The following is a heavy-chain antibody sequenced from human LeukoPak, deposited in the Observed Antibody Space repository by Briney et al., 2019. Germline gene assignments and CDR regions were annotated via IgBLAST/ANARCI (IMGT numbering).Heavy chain of an antibody. Sequence: NAGGSLRLSCAASGCTFSSYSMNWVRQAPGKGLEWVASISSSSSYIYYADSVKGRFTISRDNAKNSLYLQMNSLRAEDTAVYYCAKGESSSWYNYYYYYIDDWGKGTTVTVSS. CDR1: GCTFSSYS. D-gene: IGHD6-13*01. CDR2: ISSSSSYI. V-gene: IGHV3-21*01. CDR3: AKGESSSWYNYYYYYIDD. J-gene: IGHJ6*03.